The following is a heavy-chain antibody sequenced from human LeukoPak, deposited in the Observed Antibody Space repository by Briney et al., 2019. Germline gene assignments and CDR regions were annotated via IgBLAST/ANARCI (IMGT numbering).Heavy chain of an antibody. CDR2: INPNSGST. CDR3: ARGFGYGDYYTYDY. V-gene: IGHV1-2*06. J-gene: IGHJ4*02. D-gene: IGHD4-17*01. CDR1: GYTFTGYY. Sequence: ASVKVSCKASGYTFTGYYMHWVRQAPGQGLEWMGRINPNSGSTNYAQKFQGRVTMTRDTSISTAYMELSRLRSDDTAVYYCARGFGYGDYYTYDYWGQGTLVTVSS.